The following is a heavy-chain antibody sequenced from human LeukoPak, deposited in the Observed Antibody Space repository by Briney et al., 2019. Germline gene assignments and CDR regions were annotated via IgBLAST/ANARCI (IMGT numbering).Heavy chain of an antibody. CDR3: ARTNDYGDYVDP. CDR2: IIPTLGIA. J-gene: IGHJ5*02. Sequence: SVKVSCKASGGTFSSYAISWVRQAPGQGLEWMGRIIPTLGIANYAQKFQGRVTITADKSTSTAYMELSSLRSEDTAVYYCARTNDYGDYVDPWGQGTLVTVSS. V-gene: IGHV1-69*04. D-gene: IGHD4-17*01. CDR1: GGTFSSYA.